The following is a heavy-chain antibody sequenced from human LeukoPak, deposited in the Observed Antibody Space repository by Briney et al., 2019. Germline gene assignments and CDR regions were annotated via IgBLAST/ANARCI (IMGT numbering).Heavy chain of an antibody. CDR2: IIPIFGTA. J-gene: IGHJ4*02. V-gene: IGHV1-69*13. CDR3: ARGASGSYSVYFDY. D-gene: IGHD1-26*01. CDR1: GGTFSSYA. Sequence: SVKVSCKASGGTFSSYAISWVRQAPGQGLEWMGGIIPIFGTANYAQKFQGRVTITADESTSTAYMELSSLRSDDTAVYYCARGASGSYSVYFDYWGQGTLVTVSS.